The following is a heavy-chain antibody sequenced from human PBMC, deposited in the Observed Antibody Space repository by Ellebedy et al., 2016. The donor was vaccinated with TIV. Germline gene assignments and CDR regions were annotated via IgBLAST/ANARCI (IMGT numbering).Heavy chain of an antibody. CDR1: GGSLSYYD. CDR2: MYYSGAT. CDR3: ARDSKKGWAFDI. V-gene: IGHV4-59*12. Sequence: MPSETLSLTCTVYGGSLSYYDWSWIRQPPGKGLEWVGYMYYSGATKNNPSLKSRVTMSVDTSKNQFSLTLSPVTAADTAVYYCARDSKKGWAFDIWGQGTMVTVSS. J-gene: IGHJ3*02.